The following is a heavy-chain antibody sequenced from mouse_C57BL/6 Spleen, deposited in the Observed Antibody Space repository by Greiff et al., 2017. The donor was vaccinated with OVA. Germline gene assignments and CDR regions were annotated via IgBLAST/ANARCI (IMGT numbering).Heavy chain of an antibody. CDR3: ASYYGSSPDY. V-gene: IGHV1-26*01. D-gene: IGHD1-1*01. CDR1: GYTFTDYY. CDR2: INPNNGGT. Sequence: EVQLQQSGPELVKPGASVKISCKASGYTFTDYYMNWVKQSPGKSLEWIGDINPNNGGTSYNQKFKGKATLTVDKSSSTAYMELRSLTSEDSAVYYCASYYGSSPDYWGQGTTLTVSS. J-gene: IGHJ2*01.